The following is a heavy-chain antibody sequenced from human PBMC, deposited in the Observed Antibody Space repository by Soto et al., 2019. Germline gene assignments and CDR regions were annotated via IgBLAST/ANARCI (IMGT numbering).Heavy chain of an antibody. V-gene: IGHV1-2*02. D-gene: IGHD6-13*01. CDR3: AIDSGRVSSSWYSPLDY. CDR1: GYRFTGYY. CDR2: INPNSGGT. Sequence: ASLKVYCKASGYRFTGYYMDRVRNTPGQGLEWMGWINPNSGGTNYAQKFQGRVTMTRDTSISTAYMELSRLRSDDTAVYYCAIDSGRVSSSWYSPLDYCGQGTL. J-gene: IGHJ4*02.